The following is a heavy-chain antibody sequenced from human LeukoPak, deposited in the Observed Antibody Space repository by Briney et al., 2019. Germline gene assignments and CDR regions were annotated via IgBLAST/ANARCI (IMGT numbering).Heavy chain of an antibody. CDR2: ITRSSSSI. V-gene: IGHV3-21*01. J-gene: IGHJ4*02. CDR1: GFTFSTYT. D-gene: IGHD2-2*03. CDR3: AGEGSNWIGLY. Sequence: GGSLRLSCAASGFTFSTYTMNWVRQAPGKGLEWVSSITRSSSSIYYTDSVKGRFTISRDNAKNSLYLQMNSLRAEDTAVYDCAGEGSNWIGLYWGQGTLVTVCS.